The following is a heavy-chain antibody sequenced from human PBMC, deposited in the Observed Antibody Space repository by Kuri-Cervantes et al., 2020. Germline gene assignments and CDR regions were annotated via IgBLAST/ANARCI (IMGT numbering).Heavy chain of an antibody. D-gene: IGHD3-10*01. CDR1: GDTFTSYD. V-gene: IGHV1-8*01. Sequence: ASVKVSCKASGDTFTSYDINWVRQATGQGLEWMGWMNPNSGNTGYAQKFQGRVTMTRNTSISTAYMELSSLRSEDTAVYYCARVRSYLRRSPRENWFDPWGQGTLVTVSS. CDR3: ARVRSYLRRSPRENWFDP. CDR2: MNPNSGNT. J-gene: IGHJ5*02.